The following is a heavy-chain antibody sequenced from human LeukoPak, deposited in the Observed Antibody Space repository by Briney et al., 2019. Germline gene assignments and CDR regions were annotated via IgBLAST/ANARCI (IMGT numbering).Heavy chain of an antibody. J-gene: IGHJ6*03. CDR1: GGSINSYY. CDR3: ARGLKQQLGNLYYYYYYYMDV. Sequence: SETLSLTCTVSGGSINSYYWSWIRQPPGKGLQWIGCIHYSGSTNYNPSLKSRVTISVDTSKNQFSLKLSSVTAADTAVYYCARGLKQQLGNLYYYYYYYMDVWGKGTTVTISS. V-gene: IGHV4-59*01. CDR2: IHYSGST. D-gene: IGHD6-13*01.